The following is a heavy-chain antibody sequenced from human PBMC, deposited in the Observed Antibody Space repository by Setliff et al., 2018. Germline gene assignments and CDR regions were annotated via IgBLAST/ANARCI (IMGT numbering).Heavy chain of an antibody. CDR2: IDPSGNT. CDR3: AHSTTFDLHHDY. CDR1: GDSISSATNY. D-gene: IGHD3-9*01. V-gene: IGHV4-61*09. J-gene: IGHJ4*02. Sequence: SETLSLTCTVSGDSISSATNYWSWIRQPAGKGLEWIGHIDPSGNTNYNPSLKSRVTISRDTSSNQFSLKLFSVTAADTAVYYCAHSTTFDLHHDYWGQGALVTVSS.